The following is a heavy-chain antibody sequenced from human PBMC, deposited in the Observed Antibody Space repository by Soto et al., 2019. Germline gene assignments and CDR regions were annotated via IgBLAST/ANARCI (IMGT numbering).Heavy chain of an antibody. CDR3: VKDRHYPRDYFHY. Sequence: GGSLRLSCVASGFTFSYYAMGWVRQAPGKGLEWVSAVDTNGQGIYYADSVRGRFTISRDNSKNTVFLHMDSLSAEDTAVYYCVKDRHYPRDYFHYWGQGTLVTVSS. CDR2: VDTNGQGI. V-gene: IGHV3-23*01. J-gene: IGHJ4*02. CDR1: GFTFSYYA. D-gene: IGHD3-10*01.